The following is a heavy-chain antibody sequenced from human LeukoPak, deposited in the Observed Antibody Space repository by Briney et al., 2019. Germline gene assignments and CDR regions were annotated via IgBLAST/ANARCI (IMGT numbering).Heavy chain of an antibody. CDR2: INPSGGST. V-gene: IGHV1-46*01. CDR1: GYTFTSYY. J-gene: IGHJ6*03. Sequence: ASVKVSCKASGYTFTSYYMHWVRQAPGQGLEWMGIINPSGGSTSYAQKFQGRVTMTRDTSTSTVYMELSSLRSEDTAVYYCARDDYVWGSYRYRDYYYMDVWGKGTTVTVSS. CDR3: ARDDYVWGSYRYRDYYYMDV. D-gene: IGHD3-16*02.